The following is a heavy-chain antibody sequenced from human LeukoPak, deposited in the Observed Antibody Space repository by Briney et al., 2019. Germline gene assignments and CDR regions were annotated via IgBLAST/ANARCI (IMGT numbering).Heavy chain of an antibody. J-gene: IGHJ4*02. D-gene: IGHD5-24*01. V-gene: IGHV4-39*01. Sequence: SQTLSLPCNVSGDSLSSSSYYWGWIRQPPGKGLGWVGSIHYSGSTYYNPSLKSRVTISVDTSKNQCSLKLSSVTAADTAVYYCARRRDGYQFLDDWGQGTLVTVPS. CDR2: IHYSGST. CDR1: GDSLSSSSYY. CDR3: ARRRDGYQFLDD.